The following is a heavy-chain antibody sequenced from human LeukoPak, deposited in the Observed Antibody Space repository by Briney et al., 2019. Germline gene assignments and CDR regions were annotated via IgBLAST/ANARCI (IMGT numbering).Heavy chain of an antibody. Sequence: ASVRVSCKASGYTFSHFYLHWVRQAPGQGLEWMGWIHPNVGGTNYAPKFQGRVSMTRDTSINTAFLDVSGLTSDGTAVYYCTKDSNRGWLSTDCWGQGTLVTVSS. V-gene: IGHV1-2*02. CDR3: TKDSNRGWLSTDC. J-gene: IGHJ4*02. CDR1: GYTFSHFY. D-gene: IGHD6-19*01. CDR2: IHPNVGGT.